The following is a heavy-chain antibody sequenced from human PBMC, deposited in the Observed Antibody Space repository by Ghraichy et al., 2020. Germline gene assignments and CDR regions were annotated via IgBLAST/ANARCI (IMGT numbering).Heavy chain of an antibody. Sequence: GGSLRLSCAGSGFTFSSYWMSWVRQAPGKGLEWVANIKQDGSVKYYVDSVKGRFTISRDNAKNSLYLQMNSLRVEDTAVYYCASGGSFDIWGQGTMITVSS. CDR1: GFTFSSYW. J-gene: IGHJ3*02. CDR2: IKQDGSVK. CDR3: ASGGSFDI. V-gene: IGHV3-7*01. D-gene: IGHD2-15*01.